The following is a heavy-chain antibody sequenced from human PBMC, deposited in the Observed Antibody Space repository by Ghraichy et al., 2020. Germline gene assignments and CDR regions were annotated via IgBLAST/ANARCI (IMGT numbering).Heavy chain of an antibody. J-gene: IGHJ3*02. CDR3: ARDRRRAAFDI. CDR2: INHSGST. CDR1: GGSLSGYY. Sequence: SETLSLTCAVYGGSLSGYYWNWVRQSPGKGLEWNGEINHSGSTNCNPSLKSRVTISVDASKKQFSLKLTSVTAADMAVYYCARDRRRAAFDIWGQGTMVTVSS. V-gene: IGHV4-34*01.